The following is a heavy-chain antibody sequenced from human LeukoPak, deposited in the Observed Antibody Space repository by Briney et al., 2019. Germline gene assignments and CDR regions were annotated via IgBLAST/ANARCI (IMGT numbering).Heavy chain of an antibody. D-gene: IGHD3-10*01. CDR3: ARGWFRDAFDI. J-gene: IGHJ3*02. Sequence: ASVKVSCKASGYTFTYSPMNWVRQAPGQGLEWMGWINTNTGNPAYAQGFTGRFVFSLDTSVSTAYLQTSSLEAEDTAVYYCARGWFRDAFDIWGQGTMVTVSS. V-gene: IGHV7-4-1*02. CDR1: GYTFTYSP. CDR2: INTNTGNP.